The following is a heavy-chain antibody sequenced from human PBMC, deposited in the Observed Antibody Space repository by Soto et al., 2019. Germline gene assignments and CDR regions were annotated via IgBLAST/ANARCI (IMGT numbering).Heavy chain of an antibody. CDR2: IIPILGIA. CDR1: GGTFSSYS. CDR3: ARDFSSTSCPRPGY. D-gene: IGHD2-2*01. J-gene: IGHJ4*02. Sequence: QVQLVQSGAEVKKPGSSVKVSCKASGGTFSSYSISWVRQAPGQGLEWMGRIIPILGIANYAQKFQGRVTITADKSTSTVYMELSSLRSEDTAVYYCARDFSSTSCPRPGYWGQGTLVTVSS. V-gene: IGHV1-69*08.